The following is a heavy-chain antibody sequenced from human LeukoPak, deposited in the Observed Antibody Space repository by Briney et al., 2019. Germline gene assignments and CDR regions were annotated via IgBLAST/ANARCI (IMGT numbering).Heavy chain of an antibody. CDR1: GGSISSYY. D-gene: IGHD1-26*01. V-gene: IGHV4-59*01. CDR2: IYYSGSP. Sequence: SETLSLTCTVSGGSISSYYWSWIRQPPGKGLEWIGYIYYSGSPNYNPSLKSRVTISVDTSKNQFSLKLSSVTAADTAVYYCASLSGSYTEYYFDYWGQGTLVTVSS. CDR3: ASLSGSYTEYYFDY. J-gene: IGHJ4*02.